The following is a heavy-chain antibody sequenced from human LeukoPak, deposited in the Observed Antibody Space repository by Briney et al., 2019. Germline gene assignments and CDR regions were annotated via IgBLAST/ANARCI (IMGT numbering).Heavy chain of an antibody. J-gene: IGHJ4*02. CDR1: GFTFSTYA. Sequence: GGSLRLSCAASGFTFSTYAMHWVRQAPGKGLEWVAVISYDGCNKYYADSVKGRFTISRDNSKNTLYLQMNSLRAEDTAVYYCARGLYSSGWYLDYWGQGILVTVSS. V-gene: IGHV3-30*04. D-gene: IGHD6-19*01. CDR2: ISYDGCNK. CDR3: ARGLYSSGWYLDY.